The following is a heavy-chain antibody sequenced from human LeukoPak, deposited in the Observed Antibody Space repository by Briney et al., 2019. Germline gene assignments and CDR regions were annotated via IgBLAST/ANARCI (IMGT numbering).Heavy chain of an antibody. V-gene: IGHV3-66*01. CDR3: ARVLYGSGNYFDY. D-gene: IGHD3-10*01. J-gene: IGHJ4*02. CDR1: GFTVSSNH. Sequence: GGSLRLSCVASGFTVSSNHMNWVRQAPGKGLEWVSIIYSAGSTYYSDSVKGRFTISRDNSKNTLYLQMNSLRAEDTAVYYCARVLYGSGNYFDYWGQGTLVTVSS. CDR2: IYSAGST.